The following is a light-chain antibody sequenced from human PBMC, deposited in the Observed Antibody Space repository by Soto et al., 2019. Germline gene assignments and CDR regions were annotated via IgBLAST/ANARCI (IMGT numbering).Light chain of an antibody. CDR1: QSVSSSY. CDR2: GAS. V-gene: IGKV3-20*01. J-gene: IGKJ2*01. Sequence: EIVLTQSPGTLSLSPGERATLSCSASQSVSSSYLDWYQQKPGQAPWLLICGASSRATGLPDRFSGSGSGTDFTLTISRLEPEDFTVYYCQQYDSSPPYTFGQGTKLEMK. CDR3: QQYDSSPPYT.